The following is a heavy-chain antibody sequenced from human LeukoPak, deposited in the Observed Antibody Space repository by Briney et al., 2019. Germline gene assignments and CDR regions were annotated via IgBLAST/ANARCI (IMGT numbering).Heavy chain of an antibody. CDR3: TTYGRDGYRGYF. D-gene: IGHD5-24*01. CDR1: GFFFCSYS. CDR2: INDPSDPI. V-gene: IGHV3-48*04. J-gene: IGHJ4*02. Sequence: RGSLRLSCAASGFFFCSYSMSGVRPAPRKEVEWGSYINDPSDPIYYPDSVECLFSISTDNAKYSVYLQMRSMRAEDTADYYCTTYGRDGYRGYFWDQGDLVTVSS.